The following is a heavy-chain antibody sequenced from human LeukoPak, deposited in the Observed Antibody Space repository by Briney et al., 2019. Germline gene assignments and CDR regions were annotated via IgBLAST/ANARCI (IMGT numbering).Heavy chain of an antibody. CDR2: INPHSGDA. Sequence: AASVKVSCKASGYTFTGYSIHWVRQAPGQGLEWMGWINPHSGDANYELTFQGRVTMTSDTSMSTAYMELNSLRSDDTAVYYCARDLDFVIIPDAITEWAFDLWGQGTMVTVSS. D-gene: IGHD2-2*03. CDR1: GYTFTGYS. V-gene: IGHV1-2*02. CDR3: ARDLDFVIIPDAITEWAFDL. J-gene: IGHJ3*01.